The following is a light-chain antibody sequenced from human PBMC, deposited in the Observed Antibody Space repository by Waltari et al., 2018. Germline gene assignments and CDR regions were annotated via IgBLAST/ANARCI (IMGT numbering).Light chain of an antibody. CDR1: QSVSSN. J-gene: IGKJ3*01. CDR3: QQYNNWRGT. Sequence: EIVITQSPATLSVSPGERANLSCRASQSVSSNLAWYQQKPGQAPRLLIYGASTRATGIPARFSGSGSGTEFTLTISSMQSEDFAVYYCQQYNNWRGTFGPGTKVDIK. V-gene: IGKV3-15*01. CDR2: GAS.